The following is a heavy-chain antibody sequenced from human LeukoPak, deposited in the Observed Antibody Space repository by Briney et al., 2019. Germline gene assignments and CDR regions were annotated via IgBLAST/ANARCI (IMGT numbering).Heavy chain of an antibody. CDR2: IHPGNSET. D-gene: IGHD6-6*01. CDR3: ARRLSSIAASAASDY. J-gene: IGHJ4*02. V-gene: IGHV5-51*01. Sequence: GESLKISCKGSGYSFSSYWIAWVRQMPGKGLEWMGIIHPGNSETTYNPSFRGQVTMSADKSISTAYLQWSSLEASDTAMYYCARRLSSIAASAASDYWGQGTLVTVSS. CDR1: GYSFSSYW.